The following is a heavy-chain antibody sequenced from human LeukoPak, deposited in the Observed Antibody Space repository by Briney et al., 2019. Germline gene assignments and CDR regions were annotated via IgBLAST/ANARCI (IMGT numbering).Heavy chain of an antibody. CDR1: GGSISSTNW. J-gene: IGHJ4*02. Sequence: SETLSLTCDVSGGSISSTNWWIWDRHPPGQGREWIVEISLTGETNYNPFLNGRVTISLDSSSVQLSLELTSVTAAETAIYYCSRESGAFCPFGYWGQGTLVIVPP. CDR2: ISLTGET. D-gene: IGHD1-26*01. V-gene: IGHV4-4*02. CDR3: SRESGAFCPFGY.